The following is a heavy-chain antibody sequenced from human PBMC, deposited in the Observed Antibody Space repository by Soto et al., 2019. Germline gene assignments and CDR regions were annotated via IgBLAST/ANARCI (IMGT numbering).Heavy chain of an antibody. CDR3: AAHTESCSWYYFDYYYYGMDV. Sequence: ASVKVSCKASGYTFTNYYMHWVRQAPGQGLEWMGIINPSGGSTSDAQKFQGRVTMTTDTSTSTAYMELRSLRSDDTAVYYCAAHTESCSWYYFDYYYYGMDVWGQGTTVTVSS. CDR2: INPSGGST. J-gene: IGHJ6*02. V-gene: IGHV1-46*01. CDR1: GYTFTNYY. D-gene: IGHD6-13*01.